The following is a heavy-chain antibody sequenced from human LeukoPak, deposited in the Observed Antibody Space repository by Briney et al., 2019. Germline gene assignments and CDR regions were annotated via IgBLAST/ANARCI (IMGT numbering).Heavy chain of an antibody. CDR2: ISGSGGST. CDR3: AKWGDYDVLTGYYVSDY. D-gene: IGHD3-9*01. Sequence: GGSLRLSCAASGFTFSNYAMSWVRQAPGKGLEWVSVISGSGGSTNYADSVKGRFTISRDNSKNTVFLQMNSLRAEDTAVYYCAKWGDYDVLTGYYVSDYWGQGTLVTVSS. CDR1: GFTFSNYA. V-gene: IGHV3-23*01. J-gene: IGHJ4*02.